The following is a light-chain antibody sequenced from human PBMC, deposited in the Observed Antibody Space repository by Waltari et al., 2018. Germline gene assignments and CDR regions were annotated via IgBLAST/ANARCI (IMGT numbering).Light chain of an antibody. Sequence: DIQMTQSPSTLSASVGDRVPITCRASQNMNSYLAWYQQKPGKAPKLLIYGASSLESGVPLRFSGTASGTEFTLTISSLQPDDFATYYCHRYDSFPNTFGQGTK. CDR3: HRYDSFPNT. CDR2: GAS. CDR1: QNMNSY. J-gene: IGKJ2*01. V-gene: IGKV1-5*01.